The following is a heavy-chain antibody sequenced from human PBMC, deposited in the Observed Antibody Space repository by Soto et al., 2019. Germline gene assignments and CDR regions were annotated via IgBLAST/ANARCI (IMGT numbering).Heavy chain of an antibody. CDR2: IYWDDVK. CDR1: GFSLSTSGVG. D-gene: IGHD3-16*01. V-gene: IGHV2-5*02. CDR3: AHSGDYDYVWGSYRHYFDY. Sequence: QITLKESGPTLVKPTQTLTLTCTFSGFSLSTSGVGVGWIRQPPGKALEWLALIYWDDVKRYSPSLKSRLTITKDTSKNQVVLTMTNMDPVDTATYYCAHSGDYDYVWGSYRHYFDYWGQGTLVTVSS. J-gene: IGHJ4*02.